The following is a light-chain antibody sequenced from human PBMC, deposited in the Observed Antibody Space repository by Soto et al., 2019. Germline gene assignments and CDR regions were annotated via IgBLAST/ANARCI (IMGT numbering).Light chain of an antibody. Sequence: QSALTQPHSASGTPGQRVTISCSGSSSKIGANSVQWFQQLPGTAPKVLIYSSNHRPSGVPERFSGSKSGTSASLAISELQSDDEADYYCAAWDDSLNGHVFGTGTKVTVL. CDR3: AAWDDSLNGHV. J-gene: IGLJ1*01. CDR2: SSN. CDR1: SSKIGANS. V-gene: IGLV1-44*01.